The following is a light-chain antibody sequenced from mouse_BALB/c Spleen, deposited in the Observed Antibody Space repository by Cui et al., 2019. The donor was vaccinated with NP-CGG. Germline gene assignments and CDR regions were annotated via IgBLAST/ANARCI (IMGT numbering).Light chain of an antibody. V-gene: IGLV1*01. CDR3: ALWYSNHWV. Sequence: QAVVTQESALTTSPGETVTLTCRSSTGAVTTSNYANWVQEKPDHLFTGLIGGTNNRVPGVPARFSGSLIGDKAALTLTGAQTEDEAIYFCALWYSNHWVFGGGTKLTVL. J-gene: IGLJ1*01. CDR1: TGAVTTSNY. CDR2: GTN.